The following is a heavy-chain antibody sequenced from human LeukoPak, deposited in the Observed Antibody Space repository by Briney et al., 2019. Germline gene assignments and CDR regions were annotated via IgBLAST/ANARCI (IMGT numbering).Heavy chain of an antibody. Sequence: GGSLRLSCAASGFTFSSYWMHWVRHAPGKGLEWVSAISGSGGSTYYADSVKGRFTISRDNSKNTLYLQMNSLRAEDTAVYYCAKVSAPDYYGSGSYYRRYYYYYMDVWGKGTTVTISS. CDR2: ISGSGGST. CDR1: GFTFSSYW. D-gene: IGHD3-10*01. V-gene: IGHV3-23*01. CDR3: AKVSAPDYYGSGSYYRRYYYYYMDV. J-gene: IGHJ6*03.